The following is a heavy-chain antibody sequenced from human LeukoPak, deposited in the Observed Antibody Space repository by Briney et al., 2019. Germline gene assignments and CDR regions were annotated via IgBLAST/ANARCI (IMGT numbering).Heavy chain of an antibody. CDR1: GYTFTGYY. V-gene: IGHV7-4-1*02. CDR2: INTNTGNP. D-gene: IGHD1-26*01. J-gene: IGHJ3*02. CDR3: ARDPLLRAFDI. Sequence: ASVKVSCKASGYTFTGYYMHWVRQAPGQGLEWVGWINTNTGNPTYVQGFAGRFVFSLDTSVNTAYLQINSLKAEDTAVYYCARDPLLRAFDIWGQGTMVTVPS.